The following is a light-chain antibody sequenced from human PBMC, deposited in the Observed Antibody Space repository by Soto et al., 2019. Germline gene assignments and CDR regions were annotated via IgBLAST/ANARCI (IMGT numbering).Light chain of an antibody. CDR2: DAS. Sequence: LTQSPSTVSLSPGPRHTLSCRASQSVSSYLAWYQQEPGQAPRLLIYDASNRATGIPARFSGSGSGTDFTLTISSLEPEDFAVYYCQQRSNWPRWTFGQGTKVDIK. CDR3: QQRSNWPRWT. J-gene: IGKJ1*01. V-gene: IGKV3-11*01. CDR1: QSVSSY.